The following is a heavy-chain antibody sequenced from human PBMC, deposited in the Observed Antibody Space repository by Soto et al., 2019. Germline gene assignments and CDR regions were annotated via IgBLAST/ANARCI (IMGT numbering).Heavy chain of an antibody. V-gene: IGHV3-74*01. CDR2: INIDGSST. CDR3: ARSRDGYNFVGDC. Sequence: EVQLVESGGGLVQPGGSLRLSYAASGFTLSSYWMHWVRQATGKGLVWISRINIDGSSTSYADSVKGRFTISRDNAKNTLYLQVNSLRAEDTAVYYCARSRDGYNFVGDCWGQGTLVTVSS. D-gene: IGHD5-12*01. CDR1: GFTLSSYW. J-gene: IGHJ4*02.